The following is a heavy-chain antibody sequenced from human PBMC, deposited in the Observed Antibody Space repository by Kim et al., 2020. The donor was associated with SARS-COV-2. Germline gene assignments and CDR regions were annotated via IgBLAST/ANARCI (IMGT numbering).Heavy chain of an antibody. Sequence: GGSLRLSCAASGFTFSSYWMSWVRQAPGKGLEWVANIKQDGSEKYYVDSVKGRFTISRDNAKNSLYLQMNSLRAEDTAVYYCARDRSWQSLVPFDYWGQGTLVTVPS. CDR1: GFTFSSYW. D-gene: IGHD6-19*01. V-gene: IGHV3-7*03. CDR3: ARDRSWQSLVPFDY. CDR2: IKQDGSEK. J-gene: IGHJ4*02.